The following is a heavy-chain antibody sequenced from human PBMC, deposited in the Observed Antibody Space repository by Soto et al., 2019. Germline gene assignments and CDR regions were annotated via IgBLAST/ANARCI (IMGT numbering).Heavy chain of an antibody. V-gene: IGHV1-18*01. CDR2: ISAYNGKT. CDR1: GYPFTSYG. D-gene: IGHD6-19*01. Sequence: QVQLVQSGAEVKKPGASVKVSCKTSGYPFTSYGINWVRQAPGQGPEWMGWISAYNGKTSYTQKFQGRVTMTTDTTTSTAYMELRCLRSDDTAVYYCARDRLIAVTGLLHYWGQGTLVTASS. CDR3: ARDRLIAVTGLLHY. J-gene: IGHJ4*02.